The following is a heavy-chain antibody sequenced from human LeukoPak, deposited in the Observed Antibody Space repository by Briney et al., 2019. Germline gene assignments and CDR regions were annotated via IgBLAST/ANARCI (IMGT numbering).Heavy chain of an antibody. D-gene: IGHD4-23*01. CDR1: GYTFTDYY. Sequence: GASVKVSCKASGYTFTDYYIHWVRQAPGQGLEWMGWINPSSGGTNYAQKFQGRVTITRDTSINIDYMELSSLRSDDTAVYYCARDLNGGNSAWGQGTLVTVSS. V-gene: IGHV1-2*02. CDR2: INPSSGGT. J-gene: IGHJ5*02. CDR3: ARDLNGGNSA.